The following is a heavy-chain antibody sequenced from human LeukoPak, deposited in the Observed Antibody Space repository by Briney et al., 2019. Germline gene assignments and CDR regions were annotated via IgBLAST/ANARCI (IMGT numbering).Heavy chain of an antibody. V-gene: IGHV4-30-2*01. Sequence: LRLSCAASGFTFSSYAMSWIRQPPGKGLEWIGYIYHSGSTYYNPSLKSRVTISVDRSKNQFSLKLSSVTAADTAVYYCAWVYSYGSNAFDYWGQGTLVTVSS. D-gene: IGHD5-18*01. J-gene: IGHJ4*02. CDR1: GFTFSSYA. CDR2: IYHSGST. CDR3: AWVYSYGSNAFDY.